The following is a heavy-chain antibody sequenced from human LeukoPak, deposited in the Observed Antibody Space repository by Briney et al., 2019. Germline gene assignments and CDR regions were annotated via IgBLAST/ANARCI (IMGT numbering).Heavy chain of an antibody. Sequence: GGSLRLSCAASGFTFSSYSMNWVRQAPGKGLEWVSYISSSSSTIYYADSVKGRFTISRDNAKNSLYLQMSSLRAEDTAVYYCARGLVYYYDSSAQGFDYWGQGTLVTVSS. CDR3: ARGLVYYYDSSAQGFDY. D-gene: IGHD3-22*01. CDR1: GFTFSSYS. J-gene: IGHJ4*02. V-gene: IGHV3-48*01. CDR2: ISSSSSTI.